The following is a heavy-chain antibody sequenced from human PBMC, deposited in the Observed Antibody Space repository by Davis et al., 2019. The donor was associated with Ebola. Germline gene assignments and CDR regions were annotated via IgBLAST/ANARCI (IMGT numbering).Heavy chain of an antibody. CDR3: ARGSDSSGYYPTDY. J-gene: IGHJ4*02. CDR2: INPNSGGT. CDR1: GYTFTSYY. D-gene: IGHD3-22*01. Sequence: ASVKVSCKASGYTFTSYYMHWVRQAPGQGLEWMGRINPNSGGTNYAQKFQGRVTITRDTSASTSYMEMSSLRSEDTAVYYCARGSDSSGYYPTDYWGQGTLVTVSS. V-gene: IGHV1-2*06.